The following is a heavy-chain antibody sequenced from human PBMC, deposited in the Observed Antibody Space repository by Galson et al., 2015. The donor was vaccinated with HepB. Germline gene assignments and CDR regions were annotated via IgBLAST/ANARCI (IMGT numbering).Heavy chain of an antibody. V-gene: IGHV5-10-1*01. CDR3: ARQTVVVPAAMEEYYYYYYMDV. D-gene: IGHD2-2*01. CDR1: GYSFTSYW. J-gene: IGHJ6*03. Sequence: QSGAEVKKPGESLRISCKGSGYSFTSYWISWVRQMPGKGLEWMGRIDPSDSYTNYSPSFQGHVTISADKSISTAYLQWSSLKASDTAMYYCARQTVVVPAAMEEYYYYYYMDVWGKGTTVTVSS. CDR2: IDPSDSYT.